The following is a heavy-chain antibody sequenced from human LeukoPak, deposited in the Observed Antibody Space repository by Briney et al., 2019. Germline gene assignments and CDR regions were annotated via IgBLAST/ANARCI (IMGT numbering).Heavy chain of an antibody. Sequence: SETLSLTCTVSGGSISSGSYYWSWIRQPAGKGLEWIGRIYTSGSTNYNPSLKSRVTITVDTSKNQFSLKLSSVTAADTAVYYCARVVVEMATIRFDYWGQGTLVTVSS. CDR2: IYTSGST. CDR3: ARVVVEMATIRFDY. J-gene: IGHJ4*02. CDR1: GGSISSGSYY. D-gene: IGHD5-24*01. V-gene: IGHV4-61*02.